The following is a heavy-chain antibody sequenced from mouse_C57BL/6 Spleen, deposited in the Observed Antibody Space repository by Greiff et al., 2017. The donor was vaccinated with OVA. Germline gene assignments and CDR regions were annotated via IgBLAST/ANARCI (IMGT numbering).Heavy chain of an antibody. CDR2: IWRGGST. V-gene: IGHV2-2*01. Sequence: QVQLKQSGPGLVQPSQSLSITCTVSGFSLTSYGVHWVRQSPGKGLEWLGVIWRGGSTDYYAAFISSLSIIKDNSKSQVFFKMNSLQADDTAIYYCARNSLNYYGSSHWYFDVWGTGTTVTVSS. D-gene: IGHD1-1*01. CDR3: ARNSLNYYGSSHWYFDV. J-gene: IGHJ1*03. CDR1: GFSLTSYG.